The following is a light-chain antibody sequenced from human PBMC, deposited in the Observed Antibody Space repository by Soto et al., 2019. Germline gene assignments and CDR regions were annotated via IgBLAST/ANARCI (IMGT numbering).Light chain of an antibody. Sequence: QSALTQPASVSGSPGQTITISCTGSSDDIGTYEYISWHQHHPGKAPKLIIFGVYDRPSGISDRFSGSKSGKTASLTTFGLQVEDEAVYYCSSYTSGSTLPWVFGTGTKGIAL. CDR1: SDDIGTYEY. CDR2: GVY. J-gene: IGLJ1*01. V-gene: IGLV2-14*01. CDR3: SSYTSGSTLPWV.